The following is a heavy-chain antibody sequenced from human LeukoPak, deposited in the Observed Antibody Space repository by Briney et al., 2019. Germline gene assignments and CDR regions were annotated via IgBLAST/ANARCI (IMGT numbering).Heavy chain of an antibody. CDR2: IYYSGST. J-gene: IGHJ3*02. CDR3: ARDWGGDIVVVPAARADAFDI. CDR1: GGSISSSSYY. Sequence: SETLSLTCTVSGGSISSSSYYWGWIRQPPGKGLEWIGSIYYSGSTYYNPSLKSRVTISVDTSKNQFSLKLSSVTAADTAVYYCARDWGGDIVVVPAARADAFDIWGQGTMVTVSS. D-gene: IGHD2-2*01. V-gene: IGHV4-39*07.